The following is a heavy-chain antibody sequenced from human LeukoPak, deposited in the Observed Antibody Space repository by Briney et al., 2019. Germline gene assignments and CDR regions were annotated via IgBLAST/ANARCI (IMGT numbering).Heavy chain of an antibody. CDR3: ARRGIAVAGTEYFDY. CDR1: GFTFSSYA. D-gene: IGHD6-19*01. CDR2: ISYDGSNK. V-gene: IGHV3-30-3*01. Sequence: GGSLRLSCAASGFTFSSYAMHWVRQAPGKGLEWVAVISYDGSNKYYADSVKGRFTISRDNSRNTLYLQMNSLRAEDTAVYYCARRGIAVAGTEYFDYWGQGTLVTVSS. J-gene: IGHJ4*02.